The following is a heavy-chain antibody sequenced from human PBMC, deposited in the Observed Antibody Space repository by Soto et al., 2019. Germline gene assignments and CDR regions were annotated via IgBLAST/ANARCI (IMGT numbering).Heavy chain of an antibody. CDR1: GGTFSSCA. Sequence: SVKVSCKACGGTFSSCAISWVGQCVGRGVVWMGGSIPIFGTANYAQKFQGRVTITADESTSTAYMELSSLRSEKTAVYYCARAAAGTFEHNHDAFDIWGQGTMVTVSS. D-gene: IGHD6-13*01. J-gene: IGHJ3*02. CDR2: SIPIFGTA. CDR3: ARAAAGTFEHNHDAFDI. V-gene: IGHV1-69*13.